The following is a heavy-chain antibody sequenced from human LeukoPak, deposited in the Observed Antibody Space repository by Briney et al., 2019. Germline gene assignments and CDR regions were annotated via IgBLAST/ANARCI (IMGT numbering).Heavy chain of an antibody. CDR3: ARDRVHSSGYYYFDDY. CDR2: INPNSGGT. Sequence: ASVKVSCKASGGTFSSYAISWVRQAPGQGLEWMGWINPNSGGTNYAQKFQGRVTMTRDTSISTAYMELSRLRSDDTAVYYCARDRVHSSGYYYFDDYWGQGTLVTVSS. V-gene: IGHV1-2*02. CDR1: GGTFSSYA. D-gene: IGHD3-22*01. J-gene: IGHJ4*02.